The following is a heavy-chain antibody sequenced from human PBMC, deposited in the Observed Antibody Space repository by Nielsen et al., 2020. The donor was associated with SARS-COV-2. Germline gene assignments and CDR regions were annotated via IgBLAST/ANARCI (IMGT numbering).Heavy chain of an antibody. CDR2: FDPEDGET. V-gene: IGHV1-24*01. CDR3: ATGESDGYNGGFDY. CDR1: EYSFTNYD. Sequence: ASVKVSCKASEYSFTNYDINWVRQAPGKGLEWMGGFDPEDGETIYAQKFQGRVTMTEDTSTDTAYMELSSLRSEDTAVYYCATGESDGYNGGFDYWGQGTLVTVSS. J-gene: IGHJ4*02. D-gene: IGHD5-24*01.